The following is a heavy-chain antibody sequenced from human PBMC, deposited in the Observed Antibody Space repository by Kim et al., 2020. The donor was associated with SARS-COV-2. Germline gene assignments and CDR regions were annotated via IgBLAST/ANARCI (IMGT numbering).Heavy chain of an antibody. D-gene: IGHD6-6*01. CDR2: MNPNSGNT. V-gene: IGHV1-8*01. CDR1: GYPFTSYD. Sequence: ASVKVSCKASGYPFTSYDINWVRQATGQGLEWMGWMNPNSGNTGYAQKFQGRVTMTRNTSISTAYMELSSLRSEDTAVYYCARDGGSSIAARRYYYYYYYMDVWGKGTTVTVSS. CDR3: ARDGGSSIAARRYYYYYYYMDV. J-gene: IGHJ6*03.